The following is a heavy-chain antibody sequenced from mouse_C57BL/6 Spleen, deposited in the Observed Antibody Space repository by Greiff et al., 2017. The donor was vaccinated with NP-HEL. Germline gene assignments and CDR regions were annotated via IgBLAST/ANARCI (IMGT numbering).Heavy chain of an antibody. CDR1: GYTFTSYT. V-gene: IGHV1-4*01. CDR2: INPSSGYA. J-gene: IGHJ4*01. Sequence: QVQLKQSGAELARPGASVKMSCKASGYTFTSYTMHWVKQRPGQGLEWIGYINPSSGYAKYNQKFKGKATLTADKSSSTAYLQLSSLTSEDSAVYYCARPGTDYAMDYWGQGTSVTVSS. CDR3: ARPGTDYAMDY. D-gene: IGHD4-1*01.